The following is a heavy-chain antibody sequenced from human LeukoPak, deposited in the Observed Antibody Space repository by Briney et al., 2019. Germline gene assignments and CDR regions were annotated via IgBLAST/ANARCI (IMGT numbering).Heavy chain of an antibody. Sequence: GGSLRLSCVASGFTFSSYAMHWVRQAPGKGLEWVAVISYDGSNKYYADSVKGRFTISRDNSKNTLYLQMNSLRAEDTAVYYCARDRGIAAAAACDYWGQGTLVTVSS. D-gene: IGHD6-13*01. J-gene: IGHJ4*02. V-gene: IGHV3-30-3*01. CDR1: GFTFSSYA. CDR3: ARDRGIAAAAACDY. CDR2: ISYDGSNK.